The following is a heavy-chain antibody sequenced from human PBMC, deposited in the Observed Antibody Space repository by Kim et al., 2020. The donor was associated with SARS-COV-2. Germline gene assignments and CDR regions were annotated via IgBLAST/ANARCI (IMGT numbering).Heavy chain of an antibody. V-gene: IGHV3-9*01. CDR3: AKARITMVRGVIDY. Sequence: ADSVKGRFTSSRDNAKNSLYLQMNSLRAEDTALYFCAKARITMVRGVIDYWGQGNLVTVSS. J-gene: IGHJ4*02. D-gene: IGHD3-10*01.